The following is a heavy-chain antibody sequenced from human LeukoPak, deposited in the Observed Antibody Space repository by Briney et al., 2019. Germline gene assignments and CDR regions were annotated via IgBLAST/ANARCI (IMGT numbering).Heavy chain of an antibody. CDR3: ARRYYYNLGSFPFDF. V-gene: IGHV4-34*01. Sequence: SETLSLTCTVSGSISSYFWSWIRQSSGKGLEWIGEIHNSGTTNYNPSLNSRVTISEDTSKNQFYLNLSSVTAADTAVYYCARRYYYNLGSFPFDFWGQGTLVTVSS. J-gene: IGHJ4*02. CDR1: GSISSYF. D-gene: IGHD3-10*01. CDR2: IHNSGTT.